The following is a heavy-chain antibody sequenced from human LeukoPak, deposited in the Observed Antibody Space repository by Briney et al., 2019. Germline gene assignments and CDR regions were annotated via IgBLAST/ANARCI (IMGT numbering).Heavy chain of an antibody. J-gene: IGHJ4*02. CDR1: GFTFNNYA. V-gene: IGHV3-23*01. D-gene: IGHD5-18*01. CDR3: ARRGYSYGPLDY. CDR2: ISSGGST. Sequence: GGSLRLSCAAAGFTFNNYAMSWVRQAPGKGLKWVSGISSGGSTYYADSVKGRFTISRDNSKNTLYLQMNSLRAEDTAVYYCARRGYSYGPLDYWGQGTLVTVSS.